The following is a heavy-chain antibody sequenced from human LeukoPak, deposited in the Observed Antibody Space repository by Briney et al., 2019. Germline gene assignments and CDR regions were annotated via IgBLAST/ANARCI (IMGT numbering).Heavy chain of an antibody. Sequence: PGGSLRPSCETSGFTFSHHAMHWVRQAPGKGLEWVAAIWYDGAQKYYADSLRGRCTISRDNSKSTLYLEMNSLRAEDTAVYYCAKDFGGYYYDTSGPDYWGQGTLVTVAS. CDR2: IWYDGAQK. D-gene: IGHD3-22*01. J-gene: IGHJ4*02. CDR3: AKDFGGYYYDTSGPDY. V-gene: IGHV3-33*06. CDR1: GFTFSHHA.